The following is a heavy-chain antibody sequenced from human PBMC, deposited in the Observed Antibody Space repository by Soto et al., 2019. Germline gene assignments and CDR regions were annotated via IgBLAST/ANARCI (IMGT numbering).Heavy chain of an antibody. Sequence: XGALKVSCTASGFAFSQYGMSWVRQAPGKGLEWVSSIRSFDYRTNYADSVKGRFTISRDNSKSTLSLQMNSLRAEDTAVYYCAKDVESGWYEAFDYWGPGTLVPVS. J-gene: IGHJ4*02. V-gene: IGHV3-23*01. CDR3: AKDVESGWYEAFDY. CDR1: GFAFSQYG. D-gene: IGHD6-19*01. CDR2: IRSFDYRT.